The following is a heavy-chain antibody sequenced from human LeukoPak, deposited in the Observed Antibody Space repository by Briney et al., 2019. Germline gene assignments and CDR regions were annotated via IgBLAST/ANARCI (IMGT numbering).Heavy chain of an antibody. J-gene: IGHJ6*03. V-gene: IGHV1-18*01. CDR1: GYTLTSYG. D-gene: IGHD3-3*01. CDR2: ISAYNGNT. Sequence: ASVTVSCTASGYTLTSYGISWVRQAPGQGLEWMGWISAYNGNTNYAQKLQGRVTMTTDTSTSTAYMELRSLRSDDTAVYYCARVGGGYDFWSGYYYYYMDVWGKGTTVTVSS. CDR3: ARVGGGYDFWSGYYYYYMDV.